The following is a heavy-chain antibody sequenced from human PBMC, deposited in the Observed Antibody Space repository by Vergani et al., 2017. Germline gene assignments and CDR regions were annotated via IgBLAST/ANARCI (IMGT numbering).Heavy chain of an antibody. D-gene: IGHD6-13*01. CDR2: IYYSGST. Sequence: QVQLQESGPGLVKPSETLSLTCTVSGGSISSYYSSWIRQPPGKGLEWIGYIYYSGSTNYNPSLKSRVTISVDTSKNQFSLKLSSVTAADTAVYYCARAQIPGIAAAGIYYYGMDVWGQGTTVTVSS. J-gene: IGHJ6*02. V-gene: IGHV4-59*01. CDR3: ARAQIPGIAAAGIYYYGMDV. CDR1: GGSISSYY.